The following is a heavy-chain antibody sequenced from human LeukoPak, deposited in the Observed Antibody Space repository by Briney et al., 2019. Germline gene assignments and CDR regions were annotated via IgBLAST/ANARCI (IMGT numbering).Heavy chain of an antibody. CDR2: IYYSGST. Sequence: SETLSLTCTVSGGSISSSSYYWGWIRQPPGKGLEWIGSIYYSGSTYYNPSLKSRVTISVDTSKNQFSLKLSSVTAADTAVYYCARVGAAHNWFDPWGQGTLVTVSS. CDR1: GGSISSSSYY. V-gene: IGHV4-39*07. CDR3: ARVGAAHNWFDP. J-gene: IGHJ5*02. D-gene: IGHD3-16*01.